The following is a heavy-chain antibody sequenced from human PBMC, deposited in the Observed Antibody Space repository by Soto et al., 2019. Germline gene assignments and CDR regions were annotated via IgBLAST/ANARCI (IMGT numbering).Heavy chain of an antibody. Sequence: VQLVQSGAEVRKPGSSVKVSCKASGGDFKNFIIAWVRQAPGHGLEWMGGVIPIFGTPNFVQKFQDRVTITADDATSTTYMELRSLRSEDTAVYYCPRVVSCLSSSCLYYGMEVWGQGTTVIVSS. CDR3: PRVVSCLSSSCLYYGMEV. J-gene: IGHJ6*02. CDR1: GGDFKNFI. CDR2: VIPIFGTP. D-gene: IGHD2-2*01. V-gene: IGHV1-69*01.